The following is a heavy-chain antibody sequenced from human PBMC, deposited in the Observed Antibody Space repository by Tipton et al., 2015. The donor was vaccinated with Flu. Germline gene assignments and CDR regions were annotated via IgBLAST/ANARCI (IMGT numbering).Heavy chain of an antibody. J-gene: IGHJ4*02. CDR1: GGSISSYY. V-gene: IGHV4-59*01. CDR3: ARGVLHFDY. D-gene: IGHD2-15*01. Sequence: TLSLTCTVSGGSISSYYWSWIRQPPGKGLEWIGYIYYSGSTNYNPSLKSRVTISVDASKNQFSLKLSSVTAADTAVYYCARGVLHFDYWGQGTLVTVSS. CDR2: IYYSGST.